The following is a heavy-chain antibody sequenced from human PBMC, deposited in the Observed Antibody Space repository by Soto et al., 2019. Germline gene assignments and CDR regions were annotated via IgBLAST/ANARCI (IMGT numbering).Heavy chain of an antibody. CDR1: GFTFSSYG. CDR2: ISYDGSNK. V-gene: IGHV3-30*18. CDR3: AKDLRYFDSYYFDY. J-gene: IGHJ4*02. Sequence: LRLSCAASGFTFSSYGMHWVRQAPGKGLEWVAVISYDGSNKYYADSVKGRFTISRDNSKNTLYLQMNSLRAEDTAVYYCAKDLRYFDSYYFDYWGQGTLVTVSS. D-gene: IGHD3-9*01.